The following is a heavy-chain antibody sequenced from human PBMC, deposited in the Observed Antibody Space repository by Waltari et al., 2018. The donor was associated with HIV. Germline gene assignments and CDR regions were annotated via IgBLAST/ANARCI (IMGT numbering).Heavy chain of an antibody. CDR2: VYSGGST. J-gene: IGHJ2*01. V-gene: IGHV3-53*01. Sequence: EVQLVESGGGLIQPGGSLRLSCAASGFTVSSNYMSWVRQAPGKGREWVSVVYSGGSTYSSDSGNGRFAISRDNSKNTLYLQMNSLRAEDTAVYYCASSGLIGCWGRGTLVTVSS. CDR3: ASSGLIGC. D-gene: IGHD3-16*01. CDR1: GFTVSSNY.